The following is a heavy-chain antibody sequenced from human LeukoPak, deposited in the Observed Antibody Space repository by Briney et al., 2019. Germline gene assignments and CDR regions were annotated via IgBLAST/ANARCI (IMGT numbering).Heavy chain of an antibody. V-gene: IGHV3-30*18. CDR2: LSSDGINK. CDR1: VFTLSNYV. CDR3: VQEWELRLFDY. D-gene: IGHD1-26*01. J-gene: IGHJ4*02. Sequence: GGSLRLSCAASVFTLSNYVMHGVRQAPGKGREWVAFLSSDGINKYYADSVKGRFTISIDNSKNILYLQMNSLRTEDTRVYLCVQEWELRLFDYWGQGTLVTVSS.